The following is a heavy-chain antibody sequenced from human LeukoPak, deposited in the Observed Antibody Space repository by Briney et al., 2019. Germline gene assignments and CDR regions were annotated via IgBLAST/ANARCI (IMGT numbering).Heavy chain of an antibody. J-gene: IGHJ4*02. Sequence: SETLSLTCAVYGGSFSGYYWSWIRQPPGKGLEWIGEINHSGSTNYNPSLKSRVTISVDTSKNQFSLKLSSVTAADTAVYYCARDSGDTYCGGDCLNTVYYFDYWGQGTLVTVSS. CDR2: INHSGST. CDR1: GGSFSGYY. CDR3: ARDSGDTYCGGDCLNTVYYFDY. V-gene: IGHV4-34*01. D-gene: IGHD2-21*02.